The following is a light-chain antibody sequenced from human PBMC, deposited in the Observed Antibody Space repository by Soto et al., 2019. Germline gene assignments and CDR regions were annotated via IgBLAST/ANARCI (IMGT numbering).Light chain of an antibody. CDR1: SSDVGGSNY. J-gene: IGLJ2*01. V-gene: IGLV2-14*01. CDR3: SSYSSGSTLV. Sequence: QSVLTQPASVSGSPGQSITISCTGTSSDVGGSNYVSWYQQHPGKAPKLMIYDVNNRPSGISNRFSGSKSGNTASLTISGLAAEDEADYYCSSYSSGSTLVFGGGTKLTVL. CDR2: DVN.